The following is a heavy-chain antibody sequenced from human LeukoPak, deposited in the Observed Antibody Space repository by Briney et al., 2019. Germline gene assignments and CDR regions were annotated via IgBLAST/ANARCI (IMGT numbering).Heavy chain of an antibody. CDR3: ARGRNSGFYHYMDV. CDR2: ISGSTYIR. Sequence: GGSLRLSCAASGFTFSSYSMNWVRQVPGKGLEWISDISGSTYIRNYGDSVKGRFTISRDNAKNSLYLQMNDLRAEDTAVYYCARGRNSGFYHYMDVWGKGTTVTVS. J-gene: IGHJ6*03. CDR1: GFTFSSYS. D-gene: IGHD2-21*01. V-gene: IGHV3-48*04.